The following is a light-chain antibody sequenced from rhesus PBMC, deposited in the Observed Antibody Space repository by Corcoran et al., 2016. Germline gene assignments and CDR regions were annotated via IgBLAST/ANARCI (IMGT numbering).Light chain of an antibody. CDR3: YPHSSGYS. CDR1: QSVSSY. V-gene: IGKV3-10*01. Sequence: QVILTQSPATLSLSPGERAALSCRASQSVSSYLAWYQQKPGQAPRLLIIGASRRATGIPDRVSCSGSGTDFTLTIGGLEPEDVGVYHCYPHSSGYSFGQGTKVNI. J-gene: IGKJ2*01. CDR2: GAS.